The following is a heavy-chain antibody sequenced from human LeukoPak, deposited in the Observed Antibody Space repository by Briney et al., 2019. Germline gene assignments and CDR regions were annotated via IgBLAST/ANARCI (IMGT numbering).Heavy chain of an antibody. CDR3: ARDPGDCTNGVCYVFDY. Sequence: PSQTLSLTXTVSGGSIRSDNYYWSWIRQAAGKGPEWIGRVYSSGSTNYNPSLKSRVTISIDTSKNQFSLKLSSVTAADTAVYYCARDPGDCTNGVCYVFDYWGQGTLVTVSS. CDR1: GGSIRSDNYY. J-gene: IGHJ4*02. D-gene: IGHD2-8*01. V-gene: IGHV4-61*02. CDR2: VYSSGST.